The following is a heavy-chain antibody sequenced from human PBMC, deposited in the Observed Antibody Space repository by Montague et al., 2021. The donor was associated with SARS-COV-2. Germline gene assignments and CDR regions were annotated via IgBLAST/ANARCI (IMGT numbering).Heavy chain of an antibody. J-gene: IGHJ3*02. CDR2: SGSS. D-gene: IGHD3-16*01. V-gene: IGHV4-39*01. Sequence: SGSSYYNPSLKIRVTIPVDTSKNQVSLKLNSVTAADTAVSYCARYNWMTFGELINDDFDIGGQGTLVTVSS. CDR3: ARYNWMTFGELINDDFDI.